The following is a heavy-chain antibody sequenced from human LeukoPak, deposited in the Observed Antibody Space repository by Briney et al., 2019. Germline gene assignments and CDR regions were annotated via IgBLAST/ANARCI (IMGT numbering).Heavy chain of an antibody. CDR1: GGSFSGYY. J-gene: IGHJ4*02. D-gene: IGHD3-10*01. Sequence: SETLSLTCAVYGGSFSGYYWCWIRQPPGKGLEWIGEINHSGSTNYNPSLKSRVTISVDTSKNQFSLKLSSVTAADTAVYYCARGLVGSGSTLFDYWGQGTLVTVSS. CDR3: ARGLVGSGSTLFDY. CDR2: INHSGST. V-gene: IGHV4-34*01.